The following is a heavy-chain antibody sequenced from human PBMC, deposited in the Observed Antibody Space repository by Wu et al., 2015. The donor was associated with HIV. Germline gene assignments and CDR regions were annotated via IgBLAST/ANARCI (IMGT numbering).Heavy chain of an antibody. Sequence: QDQLVQSGNEVKKPGASVKVSCKASGYTFITYAISWVRQVPGQGLEWMGLISAYHGKAEYAQKFQDRVTLTTDTATATAYMELSSLRSEDTAVYYCARADDYYDSSGYYFWGQGTLVTVSS. CDR3: ARADDYYDSSGYYF. CDR1: GYTFITYA. D-gene: IGHD3-22*01. J-gene: IGHJ4*02. V-gene: IGHV1-18*01. CDR2: ISAYHGKA.